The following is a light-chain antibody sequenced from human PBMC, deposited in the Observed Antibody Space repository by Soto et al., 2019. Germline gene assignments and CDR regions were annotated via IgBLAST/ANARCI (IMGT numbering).Light chain of an antibody. CDR2: DTY. J-gene: IGKJ5*01. V-gene: IGKV3-15*01. CDR3: QQYNIWPPYT. CDR1: QSVRSK. Sequence: EIVLTQSPASLSVSPGERATLYCRASQSVRSKVAWYQQKPGQAPSLVIYDTYIRATGIPARFSGSGFGTEFTLTISSLQPEDFAVYYCQQYNIWPPYTFGQGTRLEI.